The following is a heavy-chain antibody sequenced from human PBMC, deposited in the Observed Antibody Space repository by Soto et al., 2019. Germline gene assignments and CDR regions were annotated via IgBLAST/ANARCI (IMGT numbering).Heavy chain of an antibody. Sequence: QVQLQQWGAGLLKPSETLSLTCAVYGGSFSGYYWTWMRQPPGTGLEWIGEINHSGSTNNNPSLNSRATISVATSTNQFSLKLTSVTAADTAVYYCARNKITGLFDYWGQGTLVTVSS. CDR1: GGSFSGYY. CDR2: INHSGST. D-gene: IGHD2-8*02. CDR3: ARNKITGLFDY. J-gene: IGHJ4*02. V-gene: IGHV4-34*04.